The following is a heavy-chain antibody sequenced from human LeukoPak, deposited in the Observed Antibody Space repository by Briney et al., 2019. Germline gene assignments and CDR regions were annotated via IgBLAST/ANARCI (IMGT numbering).Heavy chain of an antibody. CDR2: INPNSGGT. V-gene: IGHV1-2*02. D-gene: IGHD3-22*01. Sequence: ASVKVSCKASGYTFTGYYMHWVRQAPGQGLERMGWINPNSGGTNYAQKFQGRVTMTRDTSISTAYMELSRLRSDDTAVYYCARATSYYYDSSGSPNFDYWGQGTLVTVSS. CDR3: ARATSYYYDSSGSPNFDY. J-gene: IGHJ4*02. CDR1: GYTFTGYY.